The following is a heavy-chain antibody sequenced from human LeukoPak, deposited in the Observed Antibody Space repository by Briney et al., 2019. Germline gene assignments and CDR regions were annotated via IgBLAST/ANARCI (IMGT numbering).Heavy chain of an antibody. D-gene: IGHD3-22*01. Sequence: PGGSLRLSCAASGFTFSSYWMSWVRQAPGKGLEWVANIKQDGSEKYYVDSVKGRFTISRDNAKNSLYLQMNSLRAEDTAVYYCARDRYYYDSSGYYDASDIWGQGTMVTVSS. CDR3: ARDRYYYDSSGYYDASDI. CDR1: GFTFSSYW. J-gene: IGHJ3*02. CDR2: IKQDGSEK. V-gene: IGHV3-7*01.